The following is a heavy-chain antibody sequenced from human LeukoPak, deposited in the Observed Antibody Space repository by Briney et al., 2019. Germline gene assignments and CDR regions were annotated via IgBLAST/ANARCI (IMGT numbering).Heavy chain of an antibody. J-gene: IGHJ4*02. CDR3: ARDNGGSGY. Sequence: GGSLRLSCAASGFTFSSYSMNWVRQAPGKGLEWVSFISSTSSTYYADSVKGRFTISRDNAKNSLYLQMNSLRAEDTAVYYCARDNGGSGYWGQGTLVTVSS. CDR1: GFTFSSYS. V-gene: IGHV3-48*01. D-gene: IGHD4-23*01. CDR2: ISSTSST.